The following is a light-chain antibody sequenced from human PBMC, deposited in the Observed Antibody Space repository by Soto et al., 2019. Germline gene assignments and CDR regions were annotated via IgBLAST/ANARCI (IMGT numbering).Light chain of an antibody. CDR2: AAS. J-gene: IGKJ5*01. CDR1: QGIRSY. V-gene: IGKV1-9*01. Sequence: DFQLTQSPSFLSASVGDRVTITCRASQGIRSYLAWYQQKPGKAPKLLIYAASTLQSGVPSRFSGSGSGTEFTLTTSSLQPEDFATYYCQQLNSYPITFGQGTRLEIK. CDR3: QQLNSYPIT.